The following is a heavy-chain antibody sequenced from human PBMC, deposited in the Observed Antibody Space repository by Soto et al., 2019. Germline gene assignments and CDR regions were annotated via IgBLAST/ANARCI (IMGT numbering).Heavy chain of an antibody. CDR3: AHSERSCFVS. V-gene: IGHV2-5*02. CDR1: GFSLSTGGVA. Sequence: QITLKESGPTLVKPTQTLTLTCTFSGFSLSTGGVAVGWIRQPPGKALEWLALLYGDDNKRYSPSLKSRLTITKDTSTNQVVLTMTNMDPVDTATYYCAHSERSCFVSGGQGTLVTVSS. CDR2: LYGDDNK. J-gene: IGHJ5*01.